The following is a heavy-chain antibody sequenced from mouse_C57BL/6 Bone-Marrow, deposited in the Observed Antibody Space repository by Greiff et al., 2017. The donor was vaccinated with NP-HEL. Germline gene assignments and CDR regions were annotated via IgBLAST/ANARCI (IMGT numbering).Heavy chain of an antibody. CDR1: GFSLTSYG. Sequence: VHLVESGPGLVQPSQSLSITCTVSGFSLTSYGVHWVRQSPGKGLEWLGVIWSGGSTDYNAAFISRLSISKDNSKSQVFFKMNSLQADDTAIYYCARRDGYVYYAMDYWGQGTSVTVSS. D-gene: IGHD2-2*01. J-gene: IGHJ4*01. CDR2: IWSGGST. V-gene: IGHV2-2*01. CDR3: ARRDGYVYYAMDY.